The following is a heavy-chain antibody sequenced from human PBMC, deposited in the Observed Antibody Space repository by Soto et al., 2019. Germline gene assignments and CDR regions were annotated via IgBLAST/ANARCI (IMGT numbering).Heavy chain of an antibody. Sequence: QVQLVQSGAEVKKPGSSVKVSCKASGGTFSSYASSWVRQAPGQGLAWMGGIIPIFGTANYAQKFQGRVTITADESTSTADMELSSLISEDTAVYYCARSRVTYYYDRSDLDIWGHGTMVTVSS. J-gene: IGHJ3*02. V-gene: IGHV1-69*01. CDR2: IIPIFGTA. D-gene: IGHD3-22*01. CDR3: ARSRVTYYYDRSDLDI. CDR1: GGTFSSYA.